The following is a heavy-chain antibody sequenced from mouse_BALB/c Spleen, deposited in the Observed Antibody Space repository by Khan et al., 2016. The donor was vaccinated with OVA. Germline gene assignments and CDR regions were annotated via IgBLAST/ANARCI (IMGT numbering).Heavy chain of an antibody. CDR3: ARAGWDVFAY. V-gene: IGHV1-77*01. Sequence: SGPELVPPGASVPLSCKASGSPFPDYVMHWVPQRPGPGLEWLGPIYPGSDGTYYNEKFQGKATLTADRSSSPAYMQRSSRTSEDAAVYVCARAGWDVFAYWGQGTLGTVAA. CDR1: GSPFPDYV. D-gene: IGHD4-1*01. J-gene: IGHJ3*01. CDR2: IYPGSDGT.